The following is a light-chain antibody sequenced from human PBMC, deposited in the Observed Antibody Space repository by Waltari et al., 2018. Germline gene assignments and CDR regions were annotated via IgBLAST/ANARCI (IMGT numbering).Light chain of an antibody. V-gene: IGLV3-25*03. CDR3: QSADGSGTYVV. Sequence: SYELTQPPSVSVSPGQTARITCSGDALPRQYAYWYQQRPGQAPMLMIYQDTQRPSEIPERFSGSSSGTTVTLTISEVQAEDEADYYCQSADGSGTYVVFGGGTKL. CDR1: ALPRQY. CDR2: QDT. J-gene: IGLJ2*01.